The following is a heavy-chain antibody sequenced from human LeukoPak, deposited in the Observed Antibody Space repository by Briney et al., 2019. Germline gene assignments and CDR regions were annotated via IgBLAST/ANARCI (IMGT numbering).Heavy chain of an antibody. D-gene: IGHD6-19*01. V-gene: IGHV1-18*01. J-gene: IGHJ4*02. CDR2: ISAYNGNT. Sequence: ASVKVSCKASGYTFTSYGISWVRQAPGQGLEWMGWISAYNGNTNHAQKLQGRVTMTTDTSTSTAYMELRSLRSDDTAVYYCARDGAVAGTPTFDYWGQGTLVTVSS. CDR3: ARDGAVAGTPTFDY. CDR1: GYTFTSYG.